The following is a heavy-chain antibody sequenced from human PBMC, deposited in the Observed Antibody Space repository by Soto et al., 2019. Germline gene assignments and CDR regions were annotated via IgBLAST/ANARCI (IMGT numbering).Heavy chain of an antibody. V-gene: IGHV1-2*04. CDR3: AGRGNRRPEYGMDV. D-gene: IGHD5-18*01. J-gene: IGHJ6*02. CDR2: INPNSGGT. CDR1: GYTFTGYY. Sequence: ASVKVSCKASGYTFTGYYMHWVRQAPGQGLEWMGWINPNSGGTNYAQKFQGWVTMTRDTSISTAYMELSRLRSDDTAVYYCAGRGNRRPEYGMDVWGQGTTVTVSS.